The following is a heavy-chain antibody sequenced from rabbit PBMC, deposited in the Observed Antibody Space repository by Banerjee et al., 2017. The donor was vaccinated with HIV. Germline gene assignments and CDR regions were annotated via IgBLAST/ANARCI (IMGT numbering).Heavy chain of an antibody. Sequence: QEQLEESGGDLVKPEGSLTLTCTASGFTLSTCWMCWVRQAPGKGLEWLACIDNGDGNTYYASWVNGRFTISKTSSTTMTLQMTSLTAADTATYFCARDLAGAIGWNFNLWGPGTLVTVS. V-gene: IGHV1S45*01. CDR3: ARDLAGAIGWNFNL. D-gene: IGHD4-1*01. J-gene: IGHJ4*01. CDR1: GFTLSTCW. CDR2: IDNGDGNT.